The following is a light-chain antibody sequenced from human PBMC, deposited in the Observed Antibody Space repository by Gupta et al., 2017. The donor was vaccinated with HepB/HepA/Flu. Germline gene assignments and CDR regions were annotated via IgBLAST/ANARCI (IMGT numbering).Light chain of an antibody. CDR1: QNIRHY. CDR2: AAS. Sequence: DIQLTQSPSSLSASVGDRVTITCRASQNIRHYLNWYQQKPGKAPKLLIYAASRLQSGVPSRFSGSGSGTDFTLTIITLQPDDFATHYCHQNYSPLPTFGQGTKVEI. CDR3: HQNYSPLPT. V-gene: IGKV1-39*01. J-gene: IGKJ1*01.